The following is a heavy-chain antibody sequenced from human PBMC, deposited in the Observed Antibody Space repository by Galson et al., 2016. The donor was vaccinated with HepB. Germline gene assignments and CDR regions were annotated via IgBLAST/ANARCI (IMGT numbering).Heavy chain of an antibody. CDR1: EFSLRTPEAG. V-gene: IGHV2-5*02. Sequence: PALVKPTQTLTLTCTFSEFSLRTPEAGVGWIRQSPGKAPEWLALIYWDDAKRYSPSLKSRLTITKDNPKDQVVLTMTNMDPVDTGTYYWAHATPRKSLDYWGQGTLVSVSS. CDR2: IYWDDAK. J-gene: IGHJ4*02. CDR3: AHATPRKSLDY.